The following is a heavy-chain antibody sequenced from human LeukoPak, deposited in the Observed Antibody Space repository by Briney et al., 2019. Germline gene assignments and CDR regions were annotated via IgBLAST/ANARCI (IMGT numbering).Heavy chain of an antibody. CDR1: GGSISSSNW. V-gene: IGHV4-4*02. Sequence: SETLSPTCAVSGGSISSSNWWSWVRQPPGKGLEWIGEIYHSGSPNYNPSLKSRVTISVDKSKHQFSLKLNSVTAADTAVYYCASASGGIDYWGQGALVTVSS. J-gene: IGHJ4*02. CDR2: IYHSGSP. CDR3: ASASGGIDY. D-gene: IGHD3-10*01.